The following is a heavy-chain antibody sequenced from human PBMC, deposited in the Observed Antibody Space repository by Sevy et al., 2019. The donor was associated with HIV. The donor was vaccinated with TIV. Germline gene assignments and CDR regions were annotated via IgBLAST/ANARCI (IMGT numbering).Heavy chain of an antibody. Sequence: GGSLRLSCAVSGFTLTNEFFSWVRQAPGKGLEWVAVVYSGDATYYADSVKGRFTISRDKSKSTRYLQVKSLRAEDTAVYYCARVGYCRGGTCFSGFYYAIDVWGQGTTVTVSS. J-gene: IGHJ6*02. CDR1: GFTLTNEF. D-gene: IGHD2-15*01. V-gene: IGHV3-53*01. CDR3: ARVGYCRGGTCFSGFYYAIDV. CDR2: VYSGDAT.